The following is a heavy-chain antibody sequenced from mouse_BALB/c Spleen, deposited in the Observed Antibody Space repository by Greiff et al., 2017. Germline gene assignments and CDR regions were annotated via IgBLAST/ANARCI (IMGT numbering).Heavy chain of an antibody. V-gene: IGHV5-6*01. CDR2: ISSGGSYT. Sequence: EVKLMESGGDLVKPGGSLKLSCAASGFTFSSYGMSWVRQTPDKRLEWVATISSGGSYTYYPDSVKGRFTISRDNAKNTLYLQMSSLKSEDTAMYYCERHEGDYWGQGTTLTVSS. CDR1: GFTFSSYG. CDR3: ERHEGDY. J-gene: IGHJ2*01.